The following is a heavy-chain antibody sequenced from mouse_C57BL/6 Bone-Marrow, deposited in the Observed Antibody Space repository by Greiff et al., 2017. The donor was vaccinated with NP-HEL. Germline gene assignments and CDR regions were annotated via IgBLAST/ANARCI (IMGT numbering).Heavy chain of an antibody. CDR2: IWGVGST. J-gene: IGHJ3*01. CDR1: GFSLTSYG. Sequence: VQLQQSGPGLVAPSQSLSITCTVSGFSLTSYGVDWVRQSPGKGLEWLGVIWGVGSTNYNSALKSRLSISKDNSKSQVFLKMNSLQTDDTAMYYCASILWSGFAYWGQGTLVTVSA. V-gene: IGHV2-6*01. D-gene: IGHD1-1*02. CDR3: ASILWSGFAY.